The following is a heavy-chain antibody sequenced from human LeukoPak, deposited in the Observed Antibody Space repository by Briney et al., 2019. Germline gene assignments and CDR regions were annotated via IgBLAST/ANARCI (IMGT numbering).Heavy chain of an antibody. V-gene: IGHV1-18*01. CDR1: GYTFTSYG. CDR3: ARDPGYCSSTSCLPGAPIDY. CDR2: ISAYNGNT. Sequence: GASVKVSCKAAGYTFTSYGISWVGQAPGQPREWMGWISAYNGNTNYAQKLQGRVTMTTDTYTSTAYMELRSLRSDDTAVYYCARDPGYCSSTSCLPGAPIDYWGEGTLVTVSS. D-gene: IGHD2-2*01. J-gene: IGHJ4*02.